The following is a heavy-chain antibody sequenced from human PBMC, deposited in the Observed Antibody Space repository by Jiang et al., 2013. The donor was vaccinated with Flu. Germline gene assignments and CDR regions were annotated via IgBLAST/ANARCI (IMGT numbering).Heavy chain of an antibody. D-gene: IGHD2-21*02. V-gene: IGHV4-59*01. Sequence: LLKPSETLSLTCTVSGASISSYYWSWIRQPPGKGLEWIGYIYYSGSTNYNPSLKSRVTLSVDTSKNQFSLKLNSVTAADTAVYYCARYRLTNFYFDYWGQGTLVTVSS. CDR3: ARYRLTNFYFDY. J-gene: IGHJ4*02. CDR1: GASISSYY. CDR2: IYYSGST.